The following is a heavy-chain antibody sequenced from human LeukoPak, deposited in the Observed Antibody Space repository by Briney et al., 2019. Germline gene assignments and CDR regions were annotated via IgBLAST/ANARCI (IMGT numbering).Heavy chain of an antibody. CDR2: IGGGGDSP. J-gene: IGHJ4*02. V-gene: IGHV3-23*01. CDR1: GFTFSTYA. CDR3: ASSVVVPAANFDY. D-gene: IGHD2-2*01. Sequence: PGGSLRLSCTASGFTFSTYAMNWVRQAPGKGREWISAIGGGGDSPYYADSVKGRFTISRDNSRNTLYLQMNSLRVEYTAVFYCASSVVVPAANFDYWGQGTLVTVSS.